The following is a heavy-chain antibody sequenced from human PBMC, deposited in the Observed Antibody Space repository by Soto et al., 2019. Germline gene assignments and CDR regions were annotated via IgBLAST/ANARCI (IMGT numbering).Heavy chain of an antibody. Sequence: ASVKVSCKVSGYTLTELSMHWVRQAPGKGLEWMGGFDPEDGETIYAQKFQGRVTMTEDTSTDTAYMELSSLRSEDTAVYYCATQQNYDFWSGYYTIDYGMDVWGQGTTVTVSS. J-gene: IGHJ6*02. CDR3: ATQQNYDFWSGYYTIDYGMDV. V-gene: IGHV1-24*01. CDR1: GYTLTELS. D-gene: IGHD3-3*01. CDR2: FDPEDGET.